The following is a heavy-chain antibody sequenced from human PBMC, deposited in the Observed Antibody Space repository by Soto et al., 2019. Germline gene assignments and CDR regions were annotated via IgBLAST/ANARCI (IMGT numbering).Heavy chain of an antibody. J-gene: IGHJ3*02. D-gene: IGHD3-22*01. CDR2: ISGSGGST. CDR1: GFTFSSYA. V-gene: IGHV3-23*01. Sequence: GSLRVSCAASGFTFSSYAMSWVRQAPGKGLEWVSAISGSGGSTYYADSVKGRFTISRDNSKNTLYLQMNSLRAEDTAVYYCEKVTHLYYYDSSGQGAFDIWGQGTMVTVSS. CDR3: EKVTHLYYYDSSGQGAFDI.